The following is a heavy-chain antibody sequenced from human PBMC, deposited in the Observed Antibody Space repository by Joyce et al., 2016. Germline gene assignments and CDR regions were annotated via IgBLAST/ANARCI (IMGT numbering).Heavy chain of an antibody. D-gene: IGHD2-2*02. V-gene: IGHV4-39*02. Sequence: QLQLQESGPGLVKPSETLSLTCTVAGGSISSRSYYWAWIRQPPGKGLEWIGGIYWAERTDHNPSLKSRATISADSSNSQYSLRLTSVTVADTAVYDCARGNIPGPPDYWGQGTLVTVSS. CDR1: GGSISSRSYY. CDR2: IYWAERT. J-gene: IGHJ4*02. CDR3: ARGNIPGPPDY.